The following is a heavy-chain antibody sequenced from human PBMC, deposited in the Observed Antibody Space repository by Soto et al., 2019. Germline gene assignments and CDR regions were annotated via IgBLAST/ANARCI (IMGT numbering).Heavy chain of an antibody. D-gene: IGHD1-26*01. CDR1: GYTFTGYF. CDR2: INPNNGGT. CDR3: VRGNYYSTRPSFDY. J-gene: IGHJ4*02. V-gene: IGHV1-2*04. Sequence: QMHLVQSGAEVKKPGASVRVSCKASGYTFTGYFIHWVRQAPGQGLEWMGWINPNNGGTNYAQNFQGWVTMTRDTSITTAYLELSRLSSDDTAVYYCVRGNYYSTRPSFDYWGQGTLVTASS.